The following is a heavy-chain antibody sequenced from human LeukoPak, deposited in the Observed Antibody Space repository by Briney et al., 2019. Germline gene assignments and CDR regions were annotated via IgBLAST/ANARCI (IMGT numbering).Heavy chain of an antibody. CDR3: ARVGVMATVNGYRYHSLDV. J-gene: IGHJ6*02. CDR2: VSYSGST. V-gene: IGHV4-59*01. D-gene: IGHD3-16*01. Sequence: SETLSLACTVSGGSISNYYWNWIRQPPGKGLEWIGYVSYSGSTNYNPSLKSRVTISLYTPKNQFSLNLNSVTAADTAVYYCARVGVMATVNGYRYHSLDVWGQGTTVAVSS. CDR1: GGSISNYY.